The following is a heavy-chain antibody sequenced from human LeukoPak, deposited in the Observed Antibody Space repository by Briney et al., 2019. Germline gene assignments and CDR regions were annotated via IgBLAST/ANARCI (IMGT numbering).Heavy chain of an antibody. CDR1: GFTFGSYG. CDR2: IRYDGSNK. V-gene: IGHV3-30*02. J-gene: IGHJ4*02. D-gene: IGHD6-19*01. CDR3: ATNPPGIAVAGNGNFDN. Sequence: GGSLRLSCAASGFTFGSYGMHWVRQAPGKGLEWAAFIRYDGSNKYYADSVKGRFTISRDNAKNSLYLQMQSLRPEDTAFYYCATNPPGIAVAGNGNFDNWGQGTLVTVSS.